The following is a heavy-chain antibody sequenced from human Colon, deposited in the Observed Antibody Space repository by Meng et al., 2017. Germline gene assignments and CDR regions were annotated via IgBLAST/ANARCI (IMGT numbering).Heavy chain of an antibody. J-gene: IGHJ4*02. Sequence: SLKISCAASGFTFSSYAMHWVRQAPGKGLEWVAVISYDGSNKYYADSVKGRFTISRDNSKNTLYLQMNSLRAEDTAVYYCARVHSSSWYYFDYWGQGTLVTGAS. CDR1: GFTFSSYA. CDR3: ARVHSSSWYYFDY. CDR2: ISYDGSNK. V-gene: IGHV3-30*04. D-gene: IGHD6-13*01.